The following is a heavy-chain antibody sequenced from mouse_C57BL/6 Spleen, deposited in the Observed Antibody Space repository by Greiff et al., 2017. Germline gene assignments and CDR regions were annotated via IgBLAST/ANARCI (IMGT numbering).Heavy chain of an antibody. J-gene: IGHJ4*01. CDR2: ISSGSSTI. D-gene: IGHD1-1*01. Sequence: EVHLVESGGGLVKPGGSLKLSCAASGFTFSDYGMHWVRQAPEKGLEWVAYISSGSSTIYYADTVKGRFTLSRDNAKNTLFLQMTSLRSEDTAMYYCARRFITTVVPYYYAMDYWGQGTSVTVSS. V-gene: IGHV5-17*01. CDR1: GFTFSDYG. CDR3: ARRFITTVVPYYYAMDY.